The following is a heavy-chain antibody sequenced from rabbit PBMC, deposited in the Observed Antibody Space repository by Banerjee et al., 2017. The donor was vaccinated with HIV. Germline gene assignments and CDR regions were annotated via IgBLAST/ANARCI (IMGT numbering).Heavy chain of an antibody. CDR3: ARDAGGDGYSNDL. CDR1: GFSFSSNYW. J-gene: IGHJ4*01. V-gene: IGHV1S45*01. Sequence: QEQLEESGGDLVKPEGSLTLTCTASGFSFSSNYWVCWVRQAPGKGLEWIACIYAVRASTWYASWVNGQFPISKTSSTAVTLQMPSLTAADTATYFCARDAGGDGYSNDLWGPGTLVTVS. CDR2: IYAVRAST. D-gene: IGHD7-1*01.